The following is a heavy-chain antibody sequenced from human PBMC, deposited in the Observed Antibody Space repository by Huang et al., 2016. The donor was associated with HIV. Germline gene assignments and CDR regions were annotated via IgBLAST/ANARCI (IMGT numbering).Heavy chain of an antibody. CDR2: ISNDGSNN. D-gene: IGHD5-18*01. Sequence: QVQLVESGGGVVQPGRSLRLSCAASGFPVNNHAMHWVRQAPGKGLEWVAVISNDGSNNYYADSVKGRFTISRDSSKSTLFLHMTSLRTEDTAVYYCARAKDTWDAYDIWGQGTMVIVSS. CDR3: ARAKDTWDAYDI. V-gene: IGHV3-30-3*01. CDR1: GFPVNNHA. J-gene: IGHJ3*02.